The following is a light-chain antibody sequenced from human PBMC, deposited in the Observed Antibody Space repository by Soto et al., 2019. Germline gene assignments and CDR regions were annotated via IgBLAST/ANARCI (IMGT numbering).Light chain of an antibody. Sequence: DIQVTQTPYSLSASVGDRVTITCRASQSISSYLNWYQQKPGKAPKLLIYAASSLQSGVPSRFSGSGSGTDFTLTISSLQPEDFATYYCQQSYSTLITFGQGTRLEI. J-gene: IGKJ5*01. CDR1: QSISSY. CDR2: AAS. CDR3: QQSYSTLIT. V-gene: IGKV1-39*01.